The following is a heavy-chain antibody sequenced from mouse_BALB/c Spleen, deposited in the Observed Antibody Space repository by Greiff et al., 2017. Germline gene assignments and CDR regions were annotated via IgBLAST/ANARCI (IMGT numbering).Heavy chain of an antibody. J-gene: IGHJ3*01. Sequence: EVKLVESGGGLVKPGGSLKLSCAASGFTFSSYAMSWVRQTPEKRLEWVASISSGGSTYYPDSVKGRFTISRDNAKNTLYLQMSSLKSEDTAMYYCARTGYGNYEAWFAYWGQGTLVTVSA. D-gene: IGHD2-10*02. CDR3: ARTGYGNYEAWFAY. CDR2: ISSGGST. CDR1: GFTFSSYA. V-gene: IGHV5-6-5*01.